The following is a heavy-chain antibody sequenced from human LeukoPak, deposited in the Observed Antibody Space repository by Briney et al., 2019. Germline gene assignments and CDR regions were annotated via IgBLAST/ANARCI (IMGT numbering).Heavy chain of an antibody. CDR2: IWYDGSNT. Sequence: PGGSRRLSCATSGFTFSSYGMHWVRQAPGKGLQWVAVIWYDGSNTYYADSVKGRFTFSRDSSKNTVYLQMDRLRADDTAVYYCGREGSSRTVDYWGQGTLVTVSS. D-gene: IGHD1/OR15-1a*01. J-gene: IGHJ4*02. V-gene: IGHV3-33*01. CDR1: GFTFSSYG. CDR3: GREGSSRTVDY.